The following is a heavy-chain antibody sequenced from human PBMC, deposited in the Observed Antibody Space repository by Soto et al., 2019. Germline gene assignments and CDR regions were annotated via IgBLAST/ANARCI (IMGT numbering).Heavy chain of an antibody. CDR2: ISHSGST. CDR3: ARGPWLRSSFDS. Sequence: SETLSLTCAVYGESFSGYFWTWVRQPPGKGLEWIGEISHSGSTNYNPSLKSRLTISVDTSKNQFSLKLSSVTAADTAVYYCARGPWLRSSFDSWGQGTLVTVSS. D-gene: IGHD5-12*01. J-gene: IGHJ4*02. V-gene: IGHV4-34*01. CDR1: GESFSGYF.